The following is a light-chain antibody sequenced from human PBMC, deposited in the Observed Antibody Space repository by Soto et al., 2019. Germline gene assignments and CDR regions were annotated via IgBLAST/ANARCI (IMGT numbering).Light chain of an antibody. Sequence: SALTQPASVSGSPGRSRTISCTGTSSDVGGYNYVSWYQQHPGKAPKLMIYDVSNRPSGVPNRFSGSKSGNTASLTISSLQAEDEADYYCSSYTSSSTLVFGTGTNVTV. CDR2: DVS. J-gene: IGLJ1*01. CDR1: SSDVGGYNY. CDR3: SSYTSSSTLV. V-gene: IGLV2-14*01.